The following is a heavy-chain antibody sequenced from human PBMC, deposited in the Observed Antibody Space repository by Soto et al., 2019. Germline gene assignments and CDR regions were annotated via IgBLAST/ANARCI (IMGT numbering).Heavy chain of an antibody. Sequence: PGGSLRLSCAASGFTFSSYAMSWVRQAPGKGLEWVSAISGSGGSTYYADSVKGRFTISRDNSKNTLYLQMNSLRAEDTAVYYCAKSGGRSSGFYYGMDVWGQGTTVTVSS. CDR1: GFTFSSYA. D-gene: IGHD6-19*01. CDR3: AKSGGRSSGFYYGMDV. CDR2: ISGSGGST. J-gene: IGHJ6*02. V-gene: IGHV3-23*01.